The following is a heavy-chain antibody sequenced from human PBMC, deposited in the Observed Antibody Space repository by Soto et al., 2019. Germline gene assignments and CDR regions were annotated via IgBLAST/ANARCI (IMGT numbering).Heavy chain of an antibody. J-gene: IGHJ6*02. Sequence: QVQLQESGPGLVKPSETLSLTCTVSGGSISSYYWSWIRQPPGKGLEWIGYIYYSGSTNYNPSLTKRVTTSVYTSKNQFSLKRSSVTAADTAVYYCARGEEYYYYYGMDVWGQGTTVTVSS. V-gene: IGHV4-59*08. CDR2: IYYSGST. CDR1: GGSISSYY. CDR3: ARGEEYYYYYGMDV.